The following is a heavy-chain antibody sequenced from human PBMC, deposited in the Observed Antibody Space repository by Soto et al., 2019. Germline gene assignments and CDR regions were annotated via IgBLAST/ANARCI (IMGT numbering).Heavy chain of an antibody. D-gene: IGHD4-17*01. CDR2: IYYSGST. V-gene: IGHV4-39*01. Sequence: SETLSLTCTVSGGSISSSSYYWGWIRQPPGKGLEWIGSIYYSGSTYYNPSLKSRVTISVDTSKNQFSLKLSSVTAAGTAVYYCASPDYGDYLFDPWGQGTLVTVSS. CDR3: ASPDYGDYLFDP. J-gene: IGHJ5*02. CDR1: GGSISSSSYY.